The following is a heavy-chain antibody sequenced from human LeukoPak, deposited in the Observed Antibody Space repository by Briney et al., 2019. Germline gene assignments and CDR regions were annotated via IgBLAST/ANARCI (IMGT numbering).Heavy chain of an antibody. CDR1: GFTFSTYA. J-gene: IGHJ4*02. CDR2: TGGSGSST. Sequence: GGSLRLSCAASGFTFSTYAMSWVRQAPGKGLEWVSATGGSGSSTYYADSVKGRFTISRDDFKNTLYLQMNSLRADDTAVYYCAKDMGPAVPAAEFDYWGQGTLVTVSS. CDR3: AKDMGPAVPAAEFDY. D-gene: IGHD2-2*01. V-gene: IGHV3-23*01.